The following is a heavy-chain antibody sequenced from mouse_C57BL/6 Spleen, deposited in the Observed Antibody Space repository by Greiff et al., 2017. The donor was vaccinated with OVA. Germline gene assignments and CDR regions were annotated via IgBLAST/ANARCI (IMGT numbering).Heavy chain of an antibody. CDR2: INPSSGYT. J-gene: IGHJ1*03. V-gene: IGHV1-7*01. D-gene: IGHD2-5*01. CDR1: GYTFTSYW. CDR3: ARDYSNYWYFDV. Sequence: QVHVKQSGAELAKPGASVKLSCKASGYTFTSYWMHWVKQRPGQGLEWIGYINPSSGYTKYNQKFKDKATLTADKSSSTAYMQLSSLTYEDSAVYYGARDYSNYWYFDVWGTGTTFTVSS.